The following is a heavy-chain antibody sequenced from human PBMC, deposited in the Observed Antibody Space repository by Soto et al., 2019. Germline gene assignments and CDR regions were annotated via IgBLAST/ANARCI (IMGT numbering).Heavy chain of an antibody. CDR2: ISGSGGNT. CDR1: GFTFSNFA. J-gene: IGHJ4*02. CDR3: AKGNYGDYPLPFDY. D-gene: IGHD4-17*01. Sequence: EVQMLQSGGGLVQPGGSLRLSCAASGFTFSNFAMSWVRQAPGKGLEWVSAISGSGGNTYYADSVKGRFTISRDNXKXKLYLQTQVNSLRAEDTAVYYCAKGNYGDYPLPFDYWGQGALVTVSS. V-gene: IGHV3-23*01.